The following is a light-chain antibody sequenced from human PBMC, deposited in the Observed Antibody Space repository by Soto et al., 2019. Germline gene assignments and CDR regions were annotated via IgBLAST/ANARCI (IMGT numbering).Light chain of an antibody. J-gene: IGLJ2*01. V-gene: IGLV7-46*01. CDR2: DTS. Sequence: QAVVTQEPSLTVSPGGTVTLTCGSSTGAVTSGHYPYWFQHKPDQAPRTLIHDTSNKQSWTPARFSGSLLGGKAALTLSGAQPEDEADYYCLLSYSGVVLFGGGTQLTVL. CDR1: TGAVTSGHY. CDR3: LLSYSGVVL.